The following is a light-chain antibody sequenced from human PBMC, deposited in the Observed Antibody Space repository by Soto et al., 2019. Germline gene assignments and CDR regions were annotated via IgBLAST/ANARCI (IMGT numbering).Light chain of an antibody. J-gene: IGKJ1*01. Sequence: EVVLTQSPGTVSLSPGERATLSCRASQSVTSNYLGWYQQKPGQAPRLLIYAAASRATGIPGRFSGSGSGTDFTLSISRLEADDVAVYDCHQYGSSITWTFGQGTKVEIK. CDR1: QSVTSNY. CDR2: AAA. V-gene: IGKV3-20*01. CDR3: HQYGSSITWT.